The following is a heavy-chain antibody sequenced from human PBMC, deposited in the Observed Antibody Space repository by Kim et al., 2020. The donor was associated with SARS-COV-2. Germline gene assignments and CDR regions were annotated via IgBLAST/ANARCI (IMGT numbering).Heavy chain of an antibody. Sequence: ASVKVSCKASGYTFTSYGISWVRQAPGQGLEWMGWISAYNGNTNYAQKLQGRVTMTTDTSTSTAYMELRSLRSDDTAVYYCARDSKQQPVQYYYYGMDVWGQGTTVTVSS. J-gene: IGHJ6*02. CDR3: ARDSKQQPVQYYYYGMDV. CDR2: ISAYNGNT. V-gene: IGHV1-18*01. D-gene: IGHD6-13*01. CDR1: GYTFTSYG.